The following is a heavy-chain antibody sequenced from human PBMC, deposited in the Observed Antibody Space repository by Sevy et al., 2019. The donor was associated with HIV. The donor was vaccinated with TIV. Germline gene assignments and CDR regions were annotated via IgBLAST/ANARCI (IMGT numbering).Heavy chain of an antibody. D-gene: IGHD3-9*01. CDR1: GIIFTTSG. V-gene: IGHV3-30*18. CDR3: AKDFTGYNGMDV. J-gene: IGHJ6*02. CDR2: ISYDGRNK. Sequence: GGSLRLSCAVSGIIFTTSGMHWVRQAPGNGLEWVAVISYDGRNKFYGDSVKGRFTISRDNSKNILYLQMNSLRAEDTAVYYCAKDFTGYNGMDVWGQGTVVTVSS.